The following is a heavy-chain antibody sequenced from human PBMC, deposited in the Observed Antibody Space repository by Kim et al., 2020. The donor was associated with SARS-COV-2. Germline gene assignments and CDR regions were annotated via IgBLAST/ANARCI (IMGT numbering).Heavy chain of an antibody. D-gene: IGHD3-10*01. CDR2: ISYDGSNK. J-gene: IGHJ4*02. CDR3: ASGSGLWSVDY. V-gene: IGHV3-30-3*01. CDR1: GFTFSSYA. Sequence: GGSLRLSCAASGFTFSSYAMHWVRQAPGKGLERVAVISYDGSNKYYADTVKGRFTISRDNSKNTLYLQMNSLRAEDTAVYYCASGSGLWSVDYWGQGTLVTVSS.